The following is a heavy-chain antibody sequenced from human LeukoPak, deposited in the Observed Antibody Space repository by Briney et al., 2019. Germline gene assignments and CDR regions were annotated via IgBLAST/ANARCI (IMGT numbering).Heavy chain of an antibody. V-gene: IGHV3-11*06. D-gene: IGHD5-18*01. Sequence: GGSLRLSCAASGFTFSDYYMSWIRQAPGKGLEWVSYISNSSTYTNYADSVKGRFTISRDTTKHSRYLQMNSLRAEDPAVYYCASLTVETADITYVDYWGQGTLVTVSS. CDR3: ASLTVETADITYVDY. CDR1: GFTFSDYY. J-gene: IGHJ4*02. CDR2: ISNSSTYT.